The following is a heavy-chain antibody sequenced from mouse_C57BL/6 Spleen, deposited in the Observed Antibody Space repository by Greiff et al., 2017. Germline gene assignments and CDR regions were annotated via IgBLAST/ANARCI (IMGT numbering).Heavy chain of an antibody. V-gene: IGHV5-17*01. J-gene: IGHJ2*01. Sequence: EVKVVESGGGLVKPGGSLKLSCAASGFTFSDYGMHWVRQAPEKGLEWVAYISSGSSTIYYADKVKGRFTIARDNAKNTLYLQMTSLRSEDTAMYYCAREWDDYYFDCWGQGTTLTV. CDR3: AREWDDYYFDC. D-gene: IGHD4-1*01. CDR1: GFTFSDYG. CDR2: ISSGSSTI.